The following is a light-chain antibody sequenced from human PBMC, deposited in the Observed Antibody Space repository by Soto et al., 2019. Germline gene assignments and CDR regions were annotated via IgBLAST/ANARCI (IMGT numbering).Light chain of an antibody. Sequence: QSVLTQPPSASGTPGQRVTISCSGRSTNIGSNTVNWYQQLPGTAPKLRIYSNNQRPSGVPDRFSGSKSGTSASLAISGLQSEDEADYYCAAWDDSLNGWVFGGGTK. J-gene: IGLJ3*02. CDR1: STNIGSNT. CDR3: AAWDDSLNGWV. V-gene: IGLV1-44*01. CDR2: SNN.